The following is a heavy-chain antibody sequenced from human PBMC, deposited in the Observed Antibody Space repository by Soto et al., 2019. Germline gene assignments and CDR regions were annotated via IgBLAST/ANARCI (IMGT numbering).Heavy chain of an antibody. Sequence: QVQLVQSGAEVKKPGASVKVSCKASGYTFTSYGISWVRQAPGQGLEWMGWISAYNGNTNYAQKLQGRVTMTTDTAARTAYMELRSLRSDDTAVYYCARDRAAIFGVVTYFDYWGQGTLVTVSS. V-gene: IGHV1-18*01. CDR2: ISAYNGNT. J-gene: IGHJ4*02. CDR3: ARDRAAIFGVVTYFDY. D-gene: IGHD3-3*01. CDR1: GYTFTSYG.